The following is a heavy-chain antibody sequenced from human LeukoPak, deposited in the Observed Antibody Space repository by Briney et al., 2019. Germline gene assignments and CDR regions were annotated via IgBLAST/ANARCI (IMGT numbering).Heavy chain of an antibody. CDR1: GFXSSSYE. D-gene: IGHD3-10*01. J-gene: IGHJ4*02. CDR3: ARGNGLPRGVLFDY. CDR2: MSSSGSTI. V-gene: IGHV3-48*03. Sequence: GGSLRLSSAASGFXSSSYEINWVRQAPGKGLEWVSYMSSSGSTIYYADSVKGGVTISRDNAKNSLYLQMNSLRAEDTAVYYCARGNGLPRGVLFDYWGQGTLVTVS.